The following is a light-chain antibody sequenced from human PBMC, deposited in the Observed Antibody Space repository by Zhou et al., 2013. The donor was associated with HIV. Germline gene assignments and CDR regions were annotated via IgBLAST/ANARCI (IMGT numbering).Light chain of an antibody. CDR3: QQAHTFPLS. J-gene: IGKJ4*01. CDR1: QGIAGH. Sequence: DIQLTQSPSFLSASVGDRVTITCRASQGIAGHLAWYQQKPGKAPNLLIYAASTLQSGVPSRFSGSGSGTDFTLTISSLQPEDIATYYCQQAHTFPLSFGGGTKVEIK. V-gene: IGKV1-9*01. CDR2: AAS.